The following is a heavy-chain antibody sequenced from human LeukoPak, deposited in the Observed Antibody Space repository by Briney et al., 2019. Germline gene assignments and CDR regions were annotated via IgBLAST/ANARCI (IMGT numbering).Heavy chain of an antibody. J-gene: IGHJ4*02. CDR1: GFTFSSYA. D-gene: IGHD5-18*01. CDR3: ARAYSYGPYNFDY. V-gene: IGHV3-30*01. CDR2: ISYDGSNK. Sequence: QPGRSLRLSCAASGFTFSSYAMPWVRQAPGKGLERVAVISYDGSNKYYADSVKGRFTISRDNSKNTLYLQMNSLRAEDTAVYYCARAYSYGPYNFDYWGQGTLVTVSS.